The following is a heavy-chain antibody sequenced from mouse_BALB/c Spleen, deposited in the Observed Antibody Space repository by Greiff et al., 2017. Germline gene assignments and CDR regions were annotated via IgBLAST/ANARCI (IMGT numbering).Heavy chain of an antibody. CDR3: TSLPSMITTRDYYAMDY. CDR1: GYTFTSYW. CDR2: IDPETGGT. D-gene: IGHD2-4*01. V-gene: IGHV1-15*01. J-gene: IGHJ4*01. Sequence: VQLQQSGAELAKPGASVKMSCKASGYTFTSYWMHWVKQTPVHGLEWIGAIDPETGGTAYNQKFKGKATLTADKSSSTAYMELRSLTSEDSAVYYCTSLPSMITTRDYYAMDYWGQGTSVTVSS.